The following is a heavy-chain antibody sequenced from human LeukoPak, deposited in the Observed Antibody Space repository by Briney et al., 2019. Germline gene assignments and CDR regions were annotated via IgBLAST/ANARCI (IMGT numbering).Heavy chain of an antibody. CDR2: IYYSGST. Sequence: PSETLSLTCTVSGGSISSYYWSWIRQPPGKGLEWIGYIYYSGSTNYNPSLKSRVTISVDTSKNQFSLKLSSVTAADTAVYYCARDRRGDYYDSGWDYWGQGTLVTVSS. CDR1: GGSISSYY. J-gene: IGHJ4*02. V-gene: IGHV4-59*12. CDR3: ARDRRGDYYDSGWDY. D-gene: IGHD3-22*01.